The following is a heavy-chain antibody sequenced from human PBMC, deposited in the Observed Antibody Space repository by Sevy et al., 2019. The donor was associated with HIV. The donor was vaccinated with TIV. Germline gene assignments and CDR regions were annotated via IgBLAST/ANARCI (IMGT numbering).Heavy chain of an antibody. Sequence: GGSLRLSCAASGFTFSSYWMSWVRQAPGKGLEWVANINQDGSEKHYGDSVKGRVTISRDSSKNLLFLQVHSLRVEDTAVYYCARDSKADYNYGLEEMMAYWGQGTLVTVSS. CDR1: GFTFSSYW. D-gene: IGHD3-16*01. CDR3: ARDSKADYNYGLEEMMAY. J-gene: IGHJ4*02. CDR2: INQDGSEK. V-gene: IGHV3-7*01.